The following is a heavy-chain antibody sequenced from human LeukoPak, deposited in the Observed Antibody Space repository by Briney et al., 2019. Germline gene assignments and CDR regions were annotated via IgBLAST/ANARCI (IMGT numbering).Heavy chain of an antibody. J-gene: IGHJ3*02. CDR1: GGSISSSNYY. CDR3: ARGVHYDSSGYSDDAFDI. Sequence: PSETLSLTCTVSGGSISSSNYYWGWIRQPPGKGLEWIGSIYSSGTTYYNPSLKSRVTMSVDTSKNQFSLKLSSVTAADTAVYYCARGVHYDSSGYSDDAFDIWGQGTMVTVSS. V-gene: IGHV4-39*07. D-gene: IGHD3-22*01. CDR2: IYSSGTT.